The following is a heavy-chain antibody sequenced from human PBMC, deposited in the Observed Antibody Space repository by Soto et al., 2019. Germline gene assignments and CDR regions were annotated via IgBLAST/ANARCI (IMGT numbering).Heavy chain of an antibody. CDR2: VNSPIDGGTT. CDR3: ATGSARFDF. V-gene: IGHV3-15*01. CDR1: GFTFTDAW. Sequence: EVQLVESGGGSAKPGGSVRLSCAASGFTFTDAWMNWVRQVPGEGLEWVGHVNSPIDGGTTDSAAALDGRVTISRDDSKNMVYLQLNRLRTDDTAVYYCATGSARFDFWGQGTLVTVSS. D-gene: IGHD6-6*01. J-gene: IGHJ5*01.